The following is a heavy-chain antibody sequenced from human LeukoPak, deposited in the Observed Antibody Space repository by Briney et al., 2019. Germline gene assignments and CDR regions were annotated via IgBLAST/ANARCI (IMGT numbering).Heavy chain of an antibody. CDR1: GFTFSSFA. CDR3: ARAYCSSTSCYAPDY. V-gene: IGHV3-30*04. J-gene: IGHJ4*02. D-gene: IGHD2-2*01. CDR2: ISYDGTKK. Sequence: GRSLRLSCAASGFTFSSFAMHWVRQAPAKGLEWEAVISYDGTKKYYADSVKGRFTISRDNSNNTLYLQMNSLRAEDTAVYYCARAYCSSTSCYAPDYWGQGTLVTVSS.